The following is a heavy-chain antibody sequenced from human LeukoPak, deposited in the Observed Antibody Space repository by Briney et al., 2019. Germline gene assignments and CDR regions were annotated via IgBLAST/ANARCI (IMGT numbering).Heavy chain of an antibody. CDR3: ARIGFRYDSSGYQHNWFDP. D-gene: IGHD3-22*01. CDR1: GGSISSYY. Sequence: PSETLSLTCTVSGGSISSYYWSWIRQPAGKGLEWIGYIYYSGSTNYNPSLKSRVTISVDTSKNQFSMKLSSVTAADTAVYYCARIGFRYDSSGYQHNWFDPWGQGTLVTVSS. J-gene: IGHJ5*02. V-gene: IGHV4-59*01. CDR2: IYYSGST.